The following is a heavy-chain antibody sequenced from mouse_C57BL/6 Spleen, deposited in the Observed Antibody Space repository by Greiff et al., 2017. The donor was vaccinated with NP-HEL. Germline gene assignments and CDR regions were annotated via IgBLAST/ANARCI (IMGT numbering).Heavy chain of an antibody. CDR2: IFPGSGST. CDR1: GYTFTDYY. D-gene: IGHD2-5*01. V-gene: IGHV1-75*01. J-gene: IGHJ3*01. CDR3: ARHYSNYETWFAY. Sequence: VKLMESGPELVKPGASVKISCKASGYTFTDYYINWVKQRPGQGLEWIGWIFPGSGSTYYNEKFKGKATLTVDKSSSTAYMLLSSLTSEDSAVYFCARHYSNYETWFAYWGQGTLVTVSA.